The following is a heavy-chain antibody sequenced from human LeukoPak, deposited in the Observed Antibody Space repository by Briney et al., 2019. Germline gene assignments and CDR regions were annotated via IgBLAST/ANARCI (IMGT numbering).Heavy chain of an antibody. CDR2: ISSSGSSI. Sequence: PGGSLRLSCAASRFTFSDYSMNWVRQAPGKGLEWVSTISSSGSSIFYVASVKGRFTISRDNARNSLYLQMNSLRAEDTAVYYCTREQDREAAATIVGDYWGQGTLVTVSS. CDR1: RFTFSDYS. J-gene: IGHJ4*02. V-gene: IGHV3-21*01. CDR3: TREQDREAAATIVGDY. D-gene: IGHD3-22*01.